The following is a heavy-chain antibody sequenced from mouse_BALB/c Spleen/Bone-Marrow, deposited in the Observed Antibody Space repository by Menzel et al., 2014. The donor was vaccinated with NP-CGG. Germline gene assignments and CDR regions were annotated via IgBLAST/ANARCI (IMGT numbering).Heavy chain of an antibody. J-gene: IGHJ1*01. V-gene: IGHV1-14*01. D-gene: IGHD2-2*01. CDR3: ARSLYGFDWYFDV. Sequence: VQLQQSGPELVKPGASVKMSCKASGYTFTSYVMHWVKQKPGQGLEWIGNIYPYNGGTKYNEKFKGKATLTSDKFSSTAYMELGSLTSEDSAVYYCARSLYGFDWYFDVWGAGTTVTVSS. CDR2: IYPYNGGT. CDR1: GYTFTSYV.